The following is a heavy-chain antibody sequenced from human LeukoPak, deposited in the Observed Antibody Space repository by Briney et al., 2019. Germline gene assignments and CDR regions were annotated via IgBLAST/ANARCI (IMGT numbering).Heavy chain of an antibody. D-gene: IGHD3-16*02. Sequence: GGSLTLSCAASGFTVISNLMTWVRQSPGRGLEWLSSIYSGGATYYADSVKGRFTISRDHSNNSVSLQMTNLRVEDTAIYYCARGAYRISWPGIDYWGQGTLVTVSS. V-gene: IGHV3-53*01. CDR2: IYSGGAT. CDR3: ARGAYRISWPGIDY. CDR1: GFTVISNL. J-gene: IGHJ4*02.